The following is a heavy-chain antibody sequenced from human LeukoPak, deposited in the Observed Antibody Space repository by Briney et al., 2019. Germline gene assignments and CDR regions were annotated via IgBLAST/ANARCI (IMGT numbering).Heavy chain of an antibody. CDR1: GFSLDDYA. CDR2: ISWNSDNI. CDR3: AINGGGDSGYGNFDY. V-gene: IGHV3-9*01. D-gene: IGHD5-12*01. J-gene: IGHJ4*02. Sequence: PGGSLRLSCAVSGFSLDDYAMHWVRQVPGKGLEWVSGISWNSDNIGYADSVKGRFTTSRDNAKNSLYLQMNSLRAEDTALYYCAINGGGDSGYGNFDYWGQGTLVTVSS.